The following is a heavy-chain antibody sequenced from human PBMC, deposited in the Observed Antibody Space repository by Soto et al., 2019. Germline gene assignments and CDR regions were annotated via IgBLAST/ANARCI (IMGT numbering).Heavy chain of an antibody. D-gene: IGHD2-15*01. CDR2: IDLSGTTR. Sequence: EVQLLESGGDLVQPGGSLRLSCAASGFSFSDYSMNWVRQAPGRGLEWVAFIDLSGTTRDYRESVKGRFTISKDKSMNMVYLQMNSLRVEDAAVYYCTKDRVPDGIYSFDYWGQGALVTVSS. CDR3: TKDRVPDGIYSFDY. J-gene: IGHJ4*02. V-gene: IGHV3-23*03. CDR1: GFSFSDYS.